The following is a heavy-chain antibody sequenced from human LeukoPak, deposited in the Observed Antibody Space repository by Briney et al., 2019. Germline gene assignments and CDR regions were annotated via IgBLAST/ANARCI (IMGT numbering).Heavy chain of an antibody. D-gene: IGHD1-14*01. CDR3: AKLAARAVTSAFGY. Sequence: GGSLRLSCAASGFTFSSYAMSWVRQAPGKGLEWVSAISGSGGSTYYADSLKGRFTISRDNSKNTLYLQMNSVRAEDTAVYYCAKLAARAVTSAFGYWGQGTLVTVSS. J-gene: IGHJ4*02. CDR2: ISGSGGST. V-gene: IGHV3-23*01. CDR1: GFTFSSYA.